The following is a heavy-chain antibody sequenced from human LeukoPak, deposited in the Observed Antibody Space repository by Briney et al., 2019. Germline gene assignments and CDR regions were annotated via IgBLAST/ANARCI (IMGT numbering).Heavy chain of an antibody. V-gene: IGHV4-4*07. CDR1: GGSISSHY. CDR2: IYTSGST. CDR3: ARDHTDYYDSSGYYRDFDY. D-gene: IGHD3-22*01. Sequence: SETLSLTCTVSGGSISSHYWSWVRQPAGKGLEWIGRIYTSGSTNYNPSLKSRVTMSVDTSKNQFSLKLSSVTAADTAVYYCARDHTDYYDSSGYYRDFDYWGQGTLVTVSS. J-gene: IGHJ4*02.